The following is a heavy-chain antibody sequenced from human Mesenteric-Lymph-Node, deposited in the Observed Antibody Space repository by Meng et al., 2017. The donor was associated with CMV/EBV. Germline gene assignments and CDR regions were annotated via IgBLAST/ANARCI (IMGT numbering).Heavy chain of an antibody. Sequence: GGSLRLSCAASGFTFSDYFMNWVRQAPGKGLEWVSQISSRRGTTYYADSVKGRYTISRDDANNSLYLQMNSLRAEDTAVYYCARRRCTTSCYPDYWGQGTLVTVSS. CDR3: ARRRCTTSCYPDY. J-gene: IGHJ4*02. V-gene: IGHV3-11*04. CDR2: ISSRRGTT. D-gene: IGHD2-2*01. CDR1: GFTFSDYF.